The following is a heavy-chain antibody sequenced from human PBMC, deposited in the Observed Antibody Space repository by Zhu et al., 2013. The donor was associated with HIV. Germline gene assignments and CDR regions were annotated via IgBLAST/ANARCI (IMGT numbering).Heavy chain of an antibody. CDR2: SAFYNGNT. CDR3: ARALTLTEVGTYDY. D-gene: IGHD2-21*02. Sequence: VQLVQSGAEVKKPGASVKVSCKASGYTLPAMVSAGCDRPLDKGLSGWGGSAFYNGNTNYAQNLQGRVTMTTDTSTSTAYMELKSLRSDDTAVYYCARALTLTEVGTYDYWGQGTLVTVSS. V-gene: IGHV1-18*01. J-gene: IGHJ4*02. CDR1: GYTLPAMV.